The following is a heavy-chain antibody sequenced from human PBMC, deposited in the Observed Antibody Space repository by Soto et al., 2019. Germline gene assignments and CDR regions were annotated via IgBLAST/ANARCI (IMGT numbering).Heavy chain of an antibody. D-gene: IGHD3-16*01. V-gene: IGHV1-18*01. CDR3: VMVDNYVTPSPQDV. CDR1: GYIFVNYG. J-gene: IGHJ6*02. Sequence: QGQLVQSGDEVKKPGAAVKVACKASGYIFVNYGIAWVRQAPGQGLEWMGCISPYTGNTHSATQVQGRLTMTTDTSTSTAYMDLGSLTSDDTAVYYCVMVDNYVTPSPQDVWGQGTTVTVSS. CDR2: ISPYTGNT.